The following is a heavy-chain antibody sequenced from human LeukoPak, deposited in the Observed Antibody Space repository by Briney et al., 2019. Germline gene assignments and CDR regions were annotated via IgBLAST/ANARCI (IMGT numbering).Heavy chain of an antibody. CDR2: TYYRSKWYN. V-gene: IGHV6-1*01. CDR3: ARGGQGDGYSADEAFDI. J-gene: IGHJ3*02. Sequence: SQTLSLTCAISGDSVFSNSSWNWIRQSPSRGLEWLGRTYYRSKWYNDYVVSVKSRININPDTSKNQFSLQLNSVTPEDTAVYYCARGGQGDGYSADEAFDIWGQGTMVTVS. D-gene: IGHD5-18*01. CDR1: GDSVFSNSS.